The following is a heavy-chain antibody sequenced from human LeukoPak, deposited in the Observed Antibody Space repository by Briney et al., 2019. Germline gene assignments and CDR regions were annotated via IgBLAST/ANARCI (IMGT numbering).Heavy chain of an antibody. D-gene: IGHD3-10*02. CDR1: GFSFSSYS. Sequence: GGSLRLSCAASGFSFSSYSMNWVRQAPGKGLEWVSYISSSSSTIYYADSVKGRFTISRDNAKNSLYLQMNSLRAEDTAVYYCAELGITMIGGVWGKGTTVTISS. J-gene: IGHJ6*04. V-gene: IGHV3-48*04. CDR3: AELGITMIGGV. CDR2: ISSSSSTI.